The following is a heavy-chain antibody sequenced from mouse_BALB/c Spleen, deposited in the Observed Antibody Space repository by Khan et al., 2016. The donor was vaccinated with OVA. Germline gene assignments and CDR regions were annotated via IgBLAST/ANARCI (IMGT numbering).Heavy chain of an antibody. CDR2: ISYSGST. D-gene: IGHD1-2*01. CDR3: ARTARIKY. CDR1: GYSITSGYG. J-gene: IGHJ2*01. Sequence: EVQLVESGPGLVKPSQSLSLTCTVTGYSITSGYGWNWIRQFPGNKMEWMGYISYSGSTNYNPSLTSRISITRDTSKNQFFLQLNFVTTEDTATYYCARTARIKYWGQGTTLTGSS. V-gene: IGHV3-2*02.